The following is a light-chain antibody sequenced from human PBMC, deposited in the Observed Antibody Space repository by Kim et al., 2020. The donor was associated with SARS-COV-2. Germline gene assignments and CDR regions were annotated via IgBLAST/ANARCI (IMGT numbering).Light chain of an antibody. V-gene: IGKV1-39*01. CDR3: QQSYSTPLT. J-gene: IGKJ4*01. Sequence: ASGGDRVTITCRASQRISRYLNWFQQKPGKAPNLLLYTISTLQTGVPSRFSGSGSGTNFTLTISSLQPEDFAIYYCQQSYSTPLTFGGGTKVDIK. CDR1: QRISRY. CDR2: TIS.